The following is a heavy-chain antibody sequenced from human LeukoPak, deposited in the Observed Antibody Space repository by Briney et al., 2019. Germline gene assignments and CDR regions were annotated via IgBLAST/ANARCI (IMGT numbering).Heavy chain of an antibody. Sequence: KPSETLSLTCTVSGGSISIYYWTWIRQPPGKGLEWIGYIYYSGATNYNPSLKSRVTISLDTSKNQFSLKLSSVTAADTAIYYCARRVAVSPVYAFDIWGQGTMVTVSS. V-gene: IGHV4-59*01. CDR2: IYYSGAT. J-gene: IGHJ3*02. CDR1: GGSISIYY. D-gene: IGHD6-6*01. CDR3: ARRVAVSPVYAFDI.